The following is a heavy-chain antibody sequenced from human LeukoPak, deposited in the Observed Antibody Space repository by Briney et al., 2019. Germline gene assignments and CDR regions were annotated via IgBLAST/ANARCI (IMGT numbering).Heavy chain of an antibody. Sequence: SETLSLTCAVYGGSFSGYYWSWICQPPGKGLEWIGEINYSGSTNYNPSLKSRVTISVDTSENQFSLKLSSVTAADTAVYYCARDPTDVFHDAFDIWGQGTMVTVSS. J-gene: IGHJ3*02. D-gene: IGHD3-10*01. CDR3: ARDPTDVFHDAFDI. V-gene: IGHV4-34*01. CDR2: INYSGST. CDR1: GGSFSGYY.